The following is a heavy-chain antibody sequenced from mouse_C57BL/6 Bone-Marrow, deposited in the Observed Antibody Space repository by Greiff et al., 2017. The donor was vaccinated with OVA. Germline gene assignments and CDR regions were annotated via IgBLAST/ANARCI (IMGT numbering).Heavy chain of an antibody. J-gene: IGHJ4*01. Sequence: EVQVVESGGGLVQSGRSLRLSCATSGFTFSDFYMEWVRQAPGKGLEWIAASRNKANDYTTEYSASVKGRFIVSRDTSQSILYLQMNALSAEDTAISYCSRDAGDGYYPMDDWGQGTSVTVSS. CDR3: SRDAGDGYYPMDD. D-gene: IGHD2-13*01. V-gene: IGHV7-1*01. CDR2: SRNKANDYTT. CDR1: GFTFSDFY.